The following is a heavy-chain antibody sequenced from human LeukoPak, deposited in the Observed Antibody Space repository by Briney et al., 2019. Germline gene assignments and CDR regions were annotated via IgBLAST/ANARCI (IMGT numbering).Heavy chain of an antibody. V-gene: IGHV4-31*03. CDR3: ARGRRFRGATDY. CDR2: IYYSGSS. Sequence: SQTLSLTCTVSGGSISSGGYYWSWLRQYPGKGLEWIGYIYYSGSSYYNPALKSRVTISVNTSKNQFSLKLSSVTAADTAVYYCARGRRFRGATDYWGQGTLVTVSS. CDR1: GGSISSGGYY. D-gene: IGHD1-26*01. J-gene: IGHJ4*02.